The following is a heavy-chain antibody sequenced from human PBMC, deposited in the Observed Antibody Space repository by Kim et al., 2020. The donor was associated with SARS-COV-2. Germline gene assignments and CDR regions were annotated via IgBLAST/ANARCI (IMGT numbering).Heavy chain of an antibody. J-gene: IGHJ3*02. CDR2: ISSSSSYI. Sequence: GGSLRLSCAASGFTFSSYSMNWVRQAPGKGLEWVSSISSSSSYIYYADSVKGRFTISRDNAKNSLYLQMNSLRAEDTAVYYCARVIKGAAAFDIWGQGTMVTVSS. CDR1: GFTFSSYS. V-gene: IGHV3-21*01. D-gene: IGHD3-16*01. CDR3: ARVIKGAAAFDI.